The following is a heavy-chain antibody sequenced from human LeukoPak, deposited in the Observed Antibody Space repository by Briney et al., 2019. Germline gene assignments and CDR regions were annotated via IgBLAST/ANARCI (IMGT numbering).Heavy chain of an antibody. V-gene: IGHV3-53*01. J-gene: IGHJ4*02. Sequence: GGSLRLSCAASGFTVSSNYMSWVRQAPGKGLEWVSVIYSGGSTYYADSVKGRFTISRDNSKNTLYLQMNSLRAEDTAVYYCARDGSLWELPYWGQGTLVTVSS. CDR1: GFTVSSNY. D-gene: IGHD1-26*01. CDR2: IYSGGST. CDR3: ARDGSLWELPY.